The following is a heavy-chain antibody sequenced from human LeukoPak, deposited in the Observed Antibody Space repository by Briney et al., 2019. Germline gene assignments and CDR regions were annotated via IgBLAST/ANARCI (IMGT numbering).Heavy chain of an antibody. J-gene: IGHJ4*02. Sequence: ASVKVSCKASGYTFTGYYMHWVRQAPGQGLEWIGWINPNSGGTNYAQKFQGRVTMTRDTSISTAYMELSRLRSDDTAVYYCARRAGAYSHPYDYWGQGTLVTVSS. CDR2: INPNSGGT. D-gene: IGHD4/OR15-4a*01. CDR1: GYTFTGYY. CDR3: ARRAGAYSHPYDY. V-gene: IGHV1-2*02.